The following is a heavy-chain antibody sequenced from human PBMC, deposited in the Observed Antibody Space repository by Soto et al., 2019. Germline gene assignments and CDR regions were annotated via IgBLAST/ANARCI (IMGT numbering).Heavy chain of an antibody. V-gene: IGHV4-59*08. Sequence: QVQLQESGPGLVKPSETLSLTCTVSGGSIISYYWCWIRQPPGKGLEWIGYIYYSGSTNYSPSLKSLVTISVDTSKHQFSLRLSSVTAAETAVYYCARHYYSNYDAFDIWGQGTMVTVSS. D-gene: IGHD4-4*01. CDR1: GGSIISYY. CDR3: ARHYYSNYDAFDI. J-gene: IGHJ3*02. CDR2: IYYSGST.